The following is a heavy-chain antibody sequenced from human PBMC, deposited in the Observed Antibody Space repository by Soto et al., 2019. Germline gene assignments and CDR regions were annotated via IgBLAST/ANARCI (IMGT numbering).Heavy chain of an antibody. V-gene: IGHV4-59*08. CDR2: IYYSGST. J-gene: IGHJ4*02. CDR1: GGSISSYY. Sequence: PSETLSLTCTVSGGSISSYYWSWFRQPPGKGLEWIGYIYYSGSTNYNPSLKSRVTISLDTPKDQISLKLTSVTAADTAVYYCARHPGYYDILTGYSTYYFDYWGQGILVTVSP. CDR3: ARHPGYYDILTGYSTYYFDY. D-gene: IGHD3-9*01.